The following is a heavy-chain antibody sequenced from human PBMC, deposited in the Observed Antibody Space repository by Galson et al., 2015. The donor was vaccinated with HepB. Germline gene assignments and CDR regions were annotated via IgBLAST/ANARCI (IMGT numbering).Heavy chain of an antibody. CDR1: GFTFGDYA. CDR3: TRDRGGGYSSSWDPNGAEYFQH. CDR2: IRSKAYGGTT. D-gene: IGHD6-13*01. J-gene: IGHJ1*01. Sequence: SLRLSCAASGFTFGDYAMSWVRQAPGKGLEWVGFIRSKAYGGTTEYAASVKGRFTISRDDSKSIAYLQMNSLKTEDTAVYYCTRDRGGGYSSSWDPNGAEYFQHWGQGTLVTVSS. V-gene: IGHV3-49*04.